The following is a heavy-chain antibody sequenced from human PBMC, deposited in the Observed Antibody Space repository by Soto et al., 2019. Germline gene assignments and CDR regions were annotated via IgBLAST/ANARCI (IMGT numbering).Heavy chain of an antibody. J-gene: IGHJ4*02. CDR2: IDYNGSA. V-gene: IGHV4-59*01. CDR3: ARGPDHSKVGY. Sequence: PSETLSLTCTVSGGSISSYYWSWIRQPPGKGLEWIGCIDYNGSANYNPSLTSRVTMSLDTSNNHFSLKLSSVTTTDTAVYYCARGPDHSKVGYWGQGTLVTVSS. D-gene: IGHD4-4*01. CDR1: GGSISSYY.